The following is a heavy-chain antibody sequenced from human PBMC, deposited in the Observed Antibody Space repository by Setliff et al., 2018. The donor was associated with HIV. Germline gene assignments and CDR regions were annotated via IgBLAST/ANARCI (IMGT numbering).Heavy chain of an antibody. Sequence: GGSLRLSCAASGFTFNNYAMSWVRQAPGKGLEWVSALSTSGDSTYYADSVKGRFTISRDNSKNTLYLQMNSLRAEDTAVYYCAKDRYYDSSGSPFDYWGQGTLVTVSS. D-gene: IGHD3-22*01. V-gene: IGHV3-23*01. CDR1: GFTFNNYA. CDR3: AKDRYYDSSGSPFDY. CDR2: LSTSGDST. J-gene: IGHJ4*02.